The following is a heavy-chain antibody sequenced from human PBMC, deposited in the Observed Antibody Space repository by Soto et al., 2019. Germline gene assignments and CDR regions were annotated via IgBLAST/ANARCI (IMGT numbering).Heavy chain of an antibody. CDR1: GFTFNIYG. Sequence: VKLVESGGCVVQPGGSLRLSCAASGFTFNIYGMHWVRQAPDKGLEWVALISYDGSNQYYADSVKGRCTISRDNSKNTLLLQMNSLRADDTAVYYCAKDQASGQGSFDSWGQGTLVTVSS. CDR2: ISYDGSNQ. CDR3: AKDQASGQGSFDS. J-gene: IGHJ4*02. V-gene: IGHV3-30*18.